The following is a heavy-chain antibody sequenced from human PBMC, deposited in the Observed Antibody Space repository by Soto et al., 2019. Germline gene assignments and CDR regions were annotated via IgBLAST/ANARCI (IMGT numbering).Heavy chain of an antibody. V-gene: IGHV3-33*01. CDR3: ASDKAYYYDSSGVNFDY. J-gene: IGHJ4*02. Sequence: GGSLRLSCAASGFTFSSYGMHWVRQAPGKGLEWVAVIWYDGSNKYYADSVKGRFTISRDNSKNTLYLQMNSLRAEDTAVYYCASDKAYYYDSSGVNFDYWGQGTMVTVSS. CDR2: IWYDGSNK. CDR1: GFTFSSYG. D-gene: IGHD3-22*01.